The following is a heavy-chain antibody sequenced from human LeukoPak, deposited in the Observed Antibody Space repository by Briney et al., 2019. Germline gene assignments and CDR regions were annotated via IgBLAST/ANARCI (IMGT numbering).Heavy chain of an antibody. V-gene: IGHV1-2*02. J-gene: IGHJ4*02. Sequence: ASVKVSCKSSGYTFTGYYIHWVRHAPGQGLEWMGWINPNSGGTNYAQKFQGRVTMTRDTTISTAYMELNRLTSDDTAVYYCARGDEWELAIDFWGQGTLITVSS. CDR3: ARGDEWELAIDF. CDR1: GYTFTGYY. CDR2: INPNSGGT. D-gene: IGHD1-26*01.